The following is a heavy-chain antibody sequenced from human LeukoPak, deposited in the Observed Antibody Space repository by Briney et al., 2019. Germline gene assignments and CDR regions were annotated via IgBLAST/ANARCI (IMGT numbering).Heavy chain of an antibody. V-gene: IGHV1-69*01. D-gene: IGHD6-6*01. CDR3: ARDCVPYSSSHPAFDI. CDR1: GGTFSSYA. CDR2: IIPIFGTA. Sequence: GSSVKVSCMASGGTFSSYAISWVRQAPGQGLEWMGGIIPIFGTANYAQKFQGRVTITADESTSTAYMELSSLRSEDTAVYYCARDCVPYSSSHPAFDIWGQGTMVTVSS. J-gene: IGHJ3*02.